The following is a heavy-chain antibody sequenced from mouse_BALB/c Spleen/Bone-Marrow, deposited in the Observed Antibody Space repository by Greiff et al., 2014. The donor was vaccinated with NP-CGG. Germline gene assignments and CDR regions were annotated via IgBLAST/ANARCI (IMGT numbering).Heavy chain of an antibody. J-gene: IGHJ1*01. V-gene: IGHV7-3*02. CDR2: IRNKANGYTT. CDR3: AREKNYGSYWYFDV. Sequence: EVKLVESGGGLVQPGGSLRLSCATSGFTFTDYYMSWVRQPPGKALEWLGFIRNKANGYTTEYSASVKGRFTISRDNSQSILYLQMNTLRAEDSATYYGAREKNYGSYWYFDVWGAGTTVTVSS. D-gene: IGHD2-1*01. CDR1: GFTFTDYY.